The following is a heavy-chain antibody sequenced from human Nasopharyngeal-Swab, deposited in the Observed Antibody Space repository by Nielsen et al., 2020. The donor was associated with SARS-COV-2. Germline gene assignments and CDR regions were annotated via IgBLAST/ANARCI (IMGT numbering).Heavy chain of an antibody. CDR3: ASLRYRYYYYGMDV. CDR1: GGSISSSSYY. J-gene: IGHJ6*02. CDR2: IYYSGST. D-gene: IGHD1-14*01. Sequence: ETLSLTCTVSGGSISSSSYYWGWIRQPPGKGLEWIGSIYYSGSTYYNPSLKSRVTISVDTSKNQFSLKLSSVTAADTAVYYCASLRYRYYYYGMDVWGQGTTVTVSS. V-gene: IGHV4-39*01.